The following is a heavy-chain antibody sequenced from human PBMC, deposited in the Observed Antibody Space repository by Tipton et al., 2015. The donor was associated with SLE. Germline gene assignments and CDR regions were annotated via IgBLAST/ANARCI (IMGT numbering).Heavy chain of an antibody. D-gene: IGHD4-11*01. V-gene: IGHV1-18*01. CDR3: ARALTTVTAYYYYYGMDV. J-gene: IGHJ6*02. CDR1: GYTFTSYG. Sequence: QSGAEVKKPGASVKVSCKASGYTFTSYGISWVRQAPGQGLEWMGWISAYNGNTNYAQKLQGRVTMTTDTSTSTAYMDLRSLRSDDTAVYYCARALTTVTAYYYYYGMDVWGQGTTVTVSS. CDR2: ISAYNGNT.